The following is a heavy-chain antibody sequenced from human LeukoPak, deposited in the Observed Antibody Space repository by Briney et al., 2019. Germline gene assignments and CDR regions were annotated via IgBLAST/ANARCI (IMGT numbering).Heavy chain of an antibody. J-gene: IGHJ4*02. CDR3: ASSKETTYYYFDY. CDR2: IITIFGTA. D-gene: IGHD2/OR15-2a*01. Sequence: SVKVSCKASGGTFSSYAISWVRQAPGQGLEWMGGIITIFGTANYAQKFQGRVTITADESTSTAYMELSSLRSEDTAVYYCASSKETTYYYFDYWGQGTLVTVSS. CDR1: GGTFSSYA. V-gene: IGHV1-69*01.